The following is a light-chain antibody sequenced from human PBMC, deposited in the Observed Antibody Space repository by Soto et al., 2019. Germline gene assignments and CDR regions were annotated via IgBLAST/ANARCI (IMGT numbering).Light chain of an antibody. CDR1: SSNIGAGYD. J-gene: IGLJ3*02. V-gene: IGLV1-40*01. CDR2: GNS. Sequence: QAVVTQPPSVSGAPGQRVTISCTGSSSNIGAGYDVHWYQQPPGTAPKVLIYGNSNRPSGVPDRFSGSKSGTSASLAITGLQAEDEADYYCQSYDSSLSGWVFGGGTKLTVL. CDR3: QSYDSSLSGWV.